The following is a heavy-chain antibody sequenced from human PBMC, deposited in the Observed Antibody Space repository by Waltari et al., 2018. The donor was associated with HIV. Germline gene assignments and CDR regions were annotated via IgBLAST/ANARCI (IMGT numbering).Heavy chain of an antibody. CDR2: ISRGSSYS. CDR1: GCNFNLVL. CDR3: VRDRTSLTTGDFES. V-gene: IGHV3-21*02. Sequence: EVRLVQSGGGLVKTGGSLTPPGTAPGCNFNLVLLTWVRLAPGKGLEWVSSISRGSSYSYYSDAVKGRFTVSRDNAKNSLLLQLNTLTAEDTALYYCVRDRTSLTTGDFESWGQGAPVTVSS. D-gene: IGHD1-1*01. J-gene: IGHJ4*02.